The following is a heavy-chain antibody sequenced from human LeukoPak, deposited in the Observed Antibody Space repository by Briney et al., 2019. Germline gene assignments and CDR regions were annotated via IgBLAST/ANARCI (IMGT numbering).Heavy chain of an antibody. D-gene: IGHD3-10*01. J-gene: IGHJ3*01. Sequence: GGSLRLSCAASGFTFSTYVMSWVRQAPGKGLEWVSAISGSGGSTYYADSVKGRFTISRDNSKNTLYLQMNSLGADDTAVYYCAKDSYVSGRPLHTFDVWGQGTMVTVSS. CDR3: AKDSYVSGRPLHTFDV. V-gene: IGHV3-23*01. CDR2: ISGSGGST. CDR1: GFTFSTYV.